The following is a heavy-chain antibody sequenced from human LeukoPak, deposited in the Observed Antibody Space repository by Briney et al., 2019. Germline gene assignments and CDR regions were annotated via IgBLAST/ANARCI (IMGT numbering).Heavy chain of an antibody. V-gene: IGHV5-51*01. D-gene: IGHD1-1*01. CDR3: ATAVLLPDDDDFDI. Sequence: GESLEISCKGSRYIFTSFWVGWVRQTPGKGLEWMWSIYSSDSDTIYSPSFQGQVTISADRSTNLAYLQWSSLEASDTAIYFCATAVLLPDDDDFDIWGQGTMVTVSS. J-gene: IGHJ3*02. CDR1: RYIFTSFW. CDR2: IYSSDSDT.